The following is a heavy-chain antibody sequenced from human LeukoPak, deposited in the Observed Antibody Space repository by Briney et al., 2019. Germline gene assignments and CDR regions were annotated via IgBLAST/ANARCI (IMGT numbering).Heavy chain of an antibody. CDR1: GYTFTGYY. CDR3: AGVSTITMIRH. J-gene: IGHJ4*02. V-gene: IGHV1-2*02. CDR2: INPNSGDT. D-gene: IGHD3-22*01. Sequence: GASVKVSCKASGYTFTGYYMHWVRQAPGQGLEWMGWINPNSGDTNYAQKFQGRVTMTRDTSISTAYMELSRLRSDDTAVYYCAGVSTITMIRHWGQGTLVTVSS.